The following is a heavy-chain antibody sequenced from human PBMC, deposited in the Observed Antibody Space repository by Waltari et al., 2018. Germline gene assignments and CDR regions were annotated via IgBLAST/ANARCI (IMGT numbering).Heavy chain of an antibody. CDR3: ARLGYCSGGSCYLYWFDP. CDR2: IYHSGST. V-gene: IGHV4-38-2*01. Sequence: QVQLQESGPGLVKPSETLSLTCAVSGYSISSGYYWGRIRQHPGKGLEWIGSIYHSGSTYYNPSLKSRVTISVDTSKNQFSLKLSSVTAADTAVYYCARLGYCSGGSCYLYWFDPWGQGTLVTVSS. CDR1: GYSISSGYY. D-gene: IGHD2-15*01. J-gene: IGHJ5*02.